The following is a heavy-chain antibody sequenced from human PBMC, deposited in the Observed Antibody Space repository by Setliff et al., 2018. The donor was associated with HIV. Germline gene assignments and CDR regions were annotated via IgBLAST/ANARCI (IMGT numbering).Heavy chain of an antibody. Sequence: ASVKVSCKISGYNFIDNYLHWVRQAPGQGLEWMGWINPNGEITNFAQKFQGRVTMTRDTSTTTVFMELSSLTFGDTAVYYCARAHYNFWSGYLDSWGQGTLVTVSS. CDR3: ARAHYNFWSGYLDS. D-gene: IGHD3-3*01. CDR2: INPNGEIT. J-gene: IGHJ4*02. CDR1: GYNFIDNY. V-gene: IGHV1-2*02.